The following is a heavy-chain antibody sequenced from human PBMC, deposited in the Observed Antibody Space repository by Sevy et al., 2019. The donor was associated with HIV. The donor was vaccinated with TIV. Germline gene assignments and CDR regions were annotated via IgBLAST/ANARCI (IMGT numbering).Heavy chain of an antibody. Sequence: GGSLRLSCAASGFTFSSYAMSWVRQAPGKGLEWVSAISGSGGSTYYANSVKGRFTISRDNSKNTLYLQMNSLRAEDTAVYYCAKAGESVGATIYYYYYMDVWGKGTTVTVSS. V-gene: IGHV3-23*01. CDR2: ISGSGGST. CDR1: GFTFSSYA. J-gene: IGHJ6*03. CDR3: AKAGESVGATIYYYYYMDV. D-gene: IGHD1-26*01.